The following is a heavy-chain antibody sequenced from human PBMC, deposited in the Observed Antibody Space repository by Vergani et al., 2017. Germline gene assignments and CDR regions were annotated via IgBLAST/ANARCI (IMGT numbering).Heavy chain of an antibody. CDR1: GGTFSSYA. CDR3: ARDRGYSSSWYGWFDP. CDR2: IIPIFGTA. D-gene: IGHD6-13*01. V-gene: IGHV1-69*13. Sequence: QVHLVQSGAEVKKPGSSVKVSCKASGGTFSSYAISWVRQAPGQGLEWMGRIIPIFGTANYAQKFQGRVTITADESTSTAYMELSSLRSEDTAVYYCARDRGYSSSWYGWFDPWGQGTLVTVSS. J-gene: IGHJ5*02.